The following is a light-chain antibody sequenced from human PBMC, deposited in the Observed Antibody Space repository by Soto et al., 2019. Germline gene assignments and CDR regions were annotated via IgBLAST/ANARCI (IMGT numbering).Light chain of an antibody. CDR1: SSDIGGYNY. V-gene: IGLV2-14*01. CDR3: SSYTTNSTYV. J-gene: IGLJ1*01. Sequence: QSALTKPASVSGSDGQSITISCTGTSSDIGGYNYVSWYQHHPGKAPTLMIYEVSHRPSGVSHRFSGSKSGNTAPLTISGLQADDETDYYCSSYTTNSTYVFGTGTKVTVL. CDR2: EVS.